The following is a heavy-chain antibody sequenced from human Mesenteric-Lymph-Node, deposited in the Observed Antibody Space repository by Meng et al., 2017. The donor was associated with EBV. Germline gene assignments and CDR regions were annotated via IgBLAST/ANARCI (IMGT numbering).Heavy chain of an antibody. V-gene: IGHV2-5*02. J-gene: IGHJ5*02. Sequence: QLTLKAPGPTLVKPTQTLTLTCTFSGFSLTTSGVGVGWIRQPPGKALEWLALIYWDDDKRYSSSLESRLTITQDTSKNQVVLTMTNMDPVDTATYYCAHSPLYQYDPRWFHPWGPGTLVTVSS. D-gene: IGHD3-22*01. CDR3: AHSPLYQYDPRWFHP. CDR2: IYWDDDK. CDR1: GFSLTTSGVG.